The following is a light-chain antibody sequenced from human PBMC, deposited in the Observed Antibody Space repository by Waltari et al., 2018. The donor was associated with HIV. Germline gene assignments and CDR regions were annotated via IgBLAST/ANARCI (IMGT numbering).Light chain of an antibody. CDR3: QSYDSSLSGFVV. V-gene: IGLV1-40*01. CDR1: SSNIGAGYD. J-gene: IGLJ2*01. Sequence: QSVLTQPPSVSGAPGQRVTISCTGSSSNIGAGYDVHWYQQLPGTAPKVLIYGNTNRPSGVPDRFPGSKSGTSASLAITGLQAEDEADYYCQSYDSSLSGFVVFGGGTKVTVL. CDR2: GNT.